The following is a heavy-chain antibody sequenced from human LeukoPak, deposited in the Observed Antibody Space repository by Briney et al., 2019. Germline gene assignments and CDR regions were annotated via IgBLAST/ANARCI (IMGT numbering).Heavy chain of an antibody. J-gene: IGHJ3*02. CDR3: ARTGSGGDLDI. CDR1: GFTFSNHW. Sequence: GGSLRLSCAASGFTFSNHWLHWFRQAPGKGLVWVSRINGDGTSTIYADSVKGRFTIYRDNAKSTVYLQMNSLRAEDTAVYYCARTGSGGDLDIWGQGTMVTVSS. V-gene: IGHV3-74*01. D-gene: IGHD2-15*01. CDR2: INGDGTST.